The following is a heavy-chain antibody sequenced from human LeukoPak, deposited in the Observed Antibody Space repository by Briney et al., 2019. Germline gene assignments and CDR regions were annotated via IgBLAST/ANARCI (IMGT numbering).Heavy chain of an antibody. CDR2: IPYDGSNK. D-gene: IGHD6-13*01. CDR3: AKTLSSWYYFDY. V-gene: IGHV3-30-3*02. Sequence: GGSLRLSCAASGFTFSSYAMHWVRQAPGKGLEWVAVIPYDGSNKYYADSVKGRFTISRDNSKNTLYLQMNSLRAEDTAVYYCAKTLSSWYYFDYWGQGTLVTVSS. J-gene: IGHJ4*02. CDR1: GFTFSSYA.